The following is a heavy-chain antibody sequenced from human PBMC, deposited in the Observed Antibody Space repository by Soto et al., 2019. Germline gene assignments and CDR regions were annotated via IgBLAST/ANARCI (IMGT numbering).Heavy chain of an antibody. V-gene: IGHV3-48*02. Sequence: GGSLRLSCAASGFSFSTYDMNWVRQAPGKGLEWVSYISGGSSRIFYADSVKGRFTISRDNAKNSLYLQMNSLRDEDTGVYYCARVIYGGWSTIRDYYYYAMDVWGQGTTVTVSS. CDR3: ARVIYGGWSTIRDYYYYAMDV. CDR1: GFSFSTYD. CDR2: ISGGSSRI. J-gene: IGHJ6*02. D-gene: IGHD5-12*01.